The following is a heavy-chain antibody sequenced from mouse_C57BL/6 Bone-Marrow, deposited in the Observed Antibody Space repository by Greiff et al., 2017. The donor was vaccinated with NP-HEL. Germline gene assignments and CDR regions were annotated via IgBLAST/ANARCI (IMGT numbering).Heavy chain of an antibody. D-gene: IGHD1-1*01. CDR3: TTGYYYGSSYLWFAY. J-gene: IGHJ3*01. CDR1: GFNIKDYY. Sequence: EVKLVESGAELVRPGASVKLSCTASGFNIKDYYMHWVKQRPEQGLEWIGRIDPEDGDTEYAPKFQGKATMTADTSSNTAYLQLSSLTSEDTAVYYCTTGYYYGSSYLWFAYWGQGTLVTVSA. V-gene: IGHV14-1*01. CDR2: IDPEDGDT.